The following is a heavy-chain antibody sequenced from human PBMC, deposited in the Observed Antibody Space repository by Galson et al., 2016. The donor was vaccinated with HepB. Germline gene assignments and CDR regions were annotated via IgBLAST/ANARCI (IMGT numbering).Heavy chain of an antibody. Sequence: SLRLSCAASGFTFSDFYMTWIRQAPEKGLEYVSHISHRGSDTNYADSVKGRFTISRDNAKKSLYLQMSSLRAEDTAIYYCARDRTSRAAVDYWDHGTLVTVSS. CDR1: GFTFSDFY. D-gene: IGHD6-25*01. J-gene: IGHJ4*01. CDR3: ARDRTSRAAVDY. V-gene: IGHV3-11*06. CDR2: ISHRGSDT.